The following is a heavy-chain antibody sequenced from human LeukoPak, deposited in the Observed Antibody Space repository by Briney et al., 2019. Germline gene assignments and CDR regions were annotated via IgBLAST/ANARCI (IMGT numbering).Heavy chain of an antibody. CDR2: MNPNSGGT. V-gene: IGHV1-2*02. J-gene: IGHJ3*02. CDR1: GYTFTSYD. Sequence: ASVKVSCKASGYTFTSYDINWVRQATGQGLEWMGWMNPNSGGTNYAQKFQGRDTMTRDTSISTVYMELSSLRSDDTAVYYCATDGGNPARAPFDIWGQGTMVTVSS. CDR3: ATDGGNPARAPFDI. D-gene: IGHD2-15*01.